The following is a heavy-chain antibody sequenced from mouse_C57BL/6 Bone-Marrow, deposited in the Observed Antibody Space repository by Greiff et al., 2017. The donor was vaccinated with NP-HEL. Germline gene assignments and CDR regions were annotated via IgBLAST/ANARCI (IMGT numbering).Heavy chain of an antibody. CDR1: GYTFTSYT. Sequence: QVQLQQSGAELARPGASVKMSCKASGYTFTSYTMHWVKQRPGQGLEWIGCINPSSGYTKYNQKFKDKATLTADKSSSTAYMQLSSLTSEDSAVYYCARVKPYYYAVDYWGQGTSVTVSS. V-gene: IGHV1-4*01. CDR3: ARVKPYYYAVDY. J-gene: IGHJ4*01. CDR2: INPSSGYT.